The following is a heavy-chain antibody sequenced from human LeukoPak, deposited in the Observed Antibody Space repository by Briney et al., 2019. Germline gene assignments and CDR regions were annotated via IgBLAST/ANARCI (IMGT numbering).Heavy chain of an antibody. J-gene: IGHJ1*01. V-gene: IGHV4-34*01. CDR2: INHSGST. D-gene: IGHD2-2*01. Sequence: SETLSLTCAVYGGSFSGYYWSWIRQPPGKGLEWIGEINHSGSTNYNPSLKSRVTISVDTSKNQFSLKLSSVTAADTAVYYCARGGVVVSGAIHPGWYFQRWDQGTLVTVYS. CDR1: GGSFSGYY. CDR3: ARGGVVVSGAIHPGWYFQR.